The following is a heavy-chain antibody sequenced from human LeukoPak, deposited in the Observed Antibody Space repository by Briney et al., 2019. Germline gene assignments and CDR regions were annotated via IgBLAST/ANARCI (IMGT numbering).Heavy chain of an antibody. CDR3: ARDTIVGATGYYYGMDV. CDR2: ISSSSSYI. J-gene: IGHJ6*02. Sequence: GGSLRLSCAASGFPFSSYSMNWVRQAPGKGLEWVSSISSSSSYIYYADSVKGRFTISRDNAKNSLYLQMNNLRAEDTAVYYCARDTIVGATGYYYGMDVWGQGTTVTVSS. CDR1: GFPFSSYS. V-gene: IGHV3-21*01. D-gene: IGHD1-26*01.